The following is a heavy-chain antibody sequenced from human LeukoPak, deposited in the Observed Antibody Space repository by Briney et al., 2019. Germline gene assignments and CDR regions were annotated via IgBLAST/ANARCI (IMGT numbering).Heavy chain of an antibody. V-gene: IGHV7-4-1*02. Sequence: ASVKVSCKASGYTFTGYYMHWVRQAPGQGLEWMGWINTNTGNPTYAQGFTGRFVFSLDTSVSTAYLQISSLKAEDTAVYYCARGTYYYDSSGYYNAFDIWGQGTMVTVSS. J-gene: IGHJ3*02. CDR2: INTNTGNP. CDR1: GYTFTGYY. D-gene: IGHD3-22*01. CDR3: ARGTYYYDSSGYYNAFDI.